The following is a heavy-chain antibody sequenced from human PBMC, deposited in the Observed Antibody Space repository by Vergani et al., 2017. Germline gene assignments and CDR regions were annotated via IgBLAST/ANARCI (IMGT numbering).Heavy chain of an antibody. J-gene: IGHJ5*02. CDR3: ASDTHSGQRADR. CDR2: IYHSGGA. Sequence: QLHLQESGPGLVKPSETLSLTCTVSGGSITSSSYYWGWIRQPPGKGLEWIGNIYHSGGANYNPSLKTRVTISVDTSKNQFSLTLTSVTAADTAVYYCASDTHSGQRADRWGQGILVTVTS. V-gene: IGHV4-61*05. CDR1: GGSITSSSYY. D-gene: IGHD6-19*01.